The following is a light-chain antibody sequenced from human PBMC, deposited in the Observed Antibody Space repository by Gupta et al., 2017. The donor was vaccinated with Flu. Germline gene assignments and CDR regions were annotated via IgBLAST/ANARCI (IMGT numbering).Light chain of an antibody. J-gene: IGKJ2*01. Sequence: DIVMTQSPDSLAVSLGERATINCKSSQSGLYSSKNKNYLAWYQQKPGQPPKLLIYWASTRESGVPDRFSGRGSGTDFTLTISSRQAEDVAVYYCQQEDSTSYTFGQGTKLEIK. CDR3: QQEDSTSYT. V-gene: IGKV4-1*01. CDR1: QSGLYSSKNKNY. CDR2: WAS.